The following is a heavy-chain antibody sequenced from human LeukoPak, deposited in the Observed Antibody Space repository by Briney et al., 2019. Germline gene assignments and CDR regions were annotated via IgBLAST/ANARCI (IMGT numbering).Heavy chain of an antibody. CDR3: ARRIYGNDAFDI. J-gene: IGHJ3*02. Sequence: SETLSLTCTVSGYSISSGYYWGWLRQPPGKGLEWIGSIYHSGSTYYNPSLKSRVTISVDTSKNQFSLKLSSVTAADTAVYYCARRIYGNDAFDIWAKGQWSPSLQ. CDR2: IYHSGST. V-gene: IGHV4-38-2*02. CDR1: GYSISSGYY. D-gene: IGHD4-17*01.